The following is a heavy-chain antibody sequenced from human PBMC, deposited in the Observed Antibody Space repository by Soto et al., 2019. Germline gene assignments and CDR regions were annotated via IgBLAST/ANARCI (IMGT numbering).Heavy chain of an antibody. D-gene: IGHD4-4*01. Sequence: EVQLVESGGGLVQPGGSLRLSCTASGFTISDSWMTWVRQAPGKGPEWVARIKPDESEKKYADSVKGRFSISRDNAKNSMYLQMDSLRGEDTAVYYCVRGGSNYASWGQGTLVTVSS. CDR1: GFTISDSW. CDR2: IKPDESEK. J-gene: IGHJ5*02. CDR3: VRGGSNYAS. V-gene: IGHV3-7*01.